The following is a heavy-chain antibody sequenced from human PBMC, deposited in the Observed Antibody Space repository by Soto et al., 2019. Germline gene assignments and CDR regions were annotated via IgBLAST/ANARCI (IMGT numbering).Heavy chain of an antibody. CDR3: AKDSRPGTTYYYYYYGMDV. CDR2: ISWDGGST. Sequence: PGGSLILSCAASGFTFDDYTMHWVRQAPGKGLEWVSLISWDGGSTYYADSVKGRFTISRDNSKNSLYLQMNSLRTEDTALYYCAKDSRPGTTYYYYYYGMDVWGQGTTVTVSS. CDR1: GFTFDDYT. V-gene: IGHV3-43*01. J-gene: IGHJ6*02. D-gene: IGHD1-7*01.